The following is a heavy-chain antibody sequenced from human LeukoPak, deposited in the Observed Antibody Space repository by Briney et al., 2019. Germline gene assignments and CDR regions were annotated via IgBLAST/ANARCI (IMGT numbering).Heavy chain of an antibody. Sequence: SVKVSCKASGGTFSSYAISWVRQAPGQGLEWMGGIIPIFGTANYAQKFQGRVTITADESTSTAYMELSSLRSEDTAVYYCARDRYYYDSSGYFNWGQGTLVTVSS. J-gene: IGHJ4*02. CDR1: GGTFSSYA. CDR3: ARDRYYYDSSGYFN. CDR2: IIPIFGTA. V-gene: IGHV1-69*13. D-gene: IGHD3-22*01.